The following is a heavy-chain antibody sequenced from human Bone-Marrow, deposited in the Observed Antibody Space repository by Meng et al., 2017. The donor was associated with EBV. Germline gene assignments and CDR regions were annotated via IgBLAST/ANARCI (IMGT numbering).Heavy chain of an antibody. CDR3: AHRRDYSYFDY. J-gene: IGHJ4*02. V-gene: IGHV2-5*02. CDR2: IYWDDDK. CDR1: GFSLSTPGVG. Sequence: QIPLKESGPTPVKPTQTLTLTCTFSGFSLSTPGVGVGWIRQPPGEALEWLAVIYWDDDKRYSPSLKSRLTITKDTSKQQVVLTMTNMDPVDTATYYCAHRRDYSYFDYWGQGTLVTVSS. D-gene: IGHD2-21*01.